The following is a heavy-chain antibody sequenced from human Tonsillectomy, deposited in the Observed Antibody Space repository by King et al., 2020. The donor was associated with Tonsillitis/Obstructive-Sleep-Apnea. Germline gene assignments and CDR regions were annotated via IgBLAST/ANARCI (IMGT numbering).Heavy chain of an antibody. V-gene: IGHV2-5*02. CDR2: IYWDDDK. CDR3: VHGANDFWSDYYNWFDT. CDR1: GFSLSTSGVG. J-gene: IGHJ5*02. D-gene: IGHD3-3*01. Sequence: ITLQESGPTLVKPTQTLTLTCTFSGFSLSTSGVGVGWIRQPPGKALEWLALIYWDDDKRYSPSLKSRLTITKDTSKNQVVLTMTNMDPVDTATYYCVHGANDFWSDYYNWFDTWGQGTLVTVSS.